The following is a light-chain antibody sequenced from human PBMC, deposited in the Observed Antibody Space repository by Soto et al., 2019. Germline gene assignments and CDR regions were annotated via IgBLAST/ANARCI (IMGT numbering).Light chain of an antibody. CDR2: GAS. Sequence: VLTQSPATLSLSPGERAALSCRASQSVSSSYLAWYQQKPGQAPRLLIYGASSRATGIPDRFSGSGSGTDFTLTISRLEPEDFAVYYCQQYGSSPLTFGGGTKVDI. J-gene: IGKJ4*01. CDR1: QSVSSSY. V-gene: IGKV3-20*01. CDR3: QQYGSSPLT.